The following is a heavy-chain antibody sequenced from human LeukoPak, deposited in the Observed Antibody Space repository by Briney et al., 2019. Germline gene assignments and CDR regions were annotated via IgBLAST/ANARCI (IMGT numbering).Heavy chain of an antibody. J-gene: IGHJ4*02. D-gene: IGHD3-22*01. CDR3: ASDPARDYYDSSGYFRWVDY. CDR2: ISGSGSTI. Sequence: PGGSLRLSCAASGFTFSEYYMSWIRQAPGEGLEWVSYISGSGSTIYYADSVKGRFTISRDNTKNSLFLQMNSLRAEDTAVYYCASDPARDYYDSSGYFRWVDYWGQGTLVTVSS. CDR1: GFTFSEYY. V-gene: IGHV3-11*01.